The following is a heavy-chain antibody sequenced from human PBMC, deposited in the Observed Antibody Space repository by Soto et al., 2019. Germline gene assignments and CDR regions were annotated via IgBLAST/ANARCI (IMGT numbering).Heavy chain of an antibody. CDR3: AKCVSAAAAGYNWFDP. D-gene: IGHD6-13*01. Sequence: PGGSLRLSCAASGFTFSSYAMSWVRQAPGKGLEWVSAISGSGGSTYYADSVKGRFTISRDNSKNTLCLQVNSLRAEDTAVYYCAKCVSAAAAGYNWFDPWGQGTLVTVSS. J-gene: IGHJ5*02. CDR1: GFTFSSYA. CDR2: ISGSGGST. V-gene: IGHV3-23*01.